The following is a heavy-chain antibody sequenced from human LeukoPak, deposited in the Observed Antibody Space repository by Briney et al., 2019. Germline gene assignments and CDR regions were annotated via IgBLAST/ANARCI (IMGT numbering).Heavy chain of an antibody. CDR3: ARDRRWGAFDI. J-gene: IGHJ3*02. Sequence: PSETLSLTCTVSGGSVSRNSDYWGWIRQPPGKGLEWIGSIYYGGSTYYNPSLKSRVTISVDTSKNQFSLMVSSVTVADTGVYYCARDRRWGAFDIWGQGTMVTVSS. D-gene: IGHD3-16*01. CDR2: IYYGGST. CDR1: GGSVSRNSDY. V-gene: IGHV4-39*07.